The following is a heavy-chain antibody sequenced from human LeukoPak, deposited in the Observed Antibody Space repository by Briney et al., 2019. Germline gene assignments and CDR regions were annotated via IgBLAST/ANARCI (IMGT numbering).Heavy chain of an antibody. CDR1: GGSFSGYY. CDR3: ARTGRFSGYDSRFDY. CDR2: INHSGST. V-gene: IGHV4-34*01. J-gene: IGHJ4*02. D-gene: IGHD5-12*01. Sequence: SETLSLTCAVYGGSFSGYYWSWIRQPPGKGLEWSGEINHSGSTNYNPSLKSRVTISVDTSKNQFSLKLSSVTAADTAVYYCARTGRFSGYDSRFDYWGQGTLVTVSS.